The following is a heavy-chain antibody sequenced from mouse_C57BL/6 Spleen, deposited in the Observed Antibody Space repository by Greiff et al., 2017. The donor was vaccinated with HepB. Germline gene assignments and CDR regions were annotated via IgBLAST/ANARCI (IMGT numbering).Heavy chain of an antibody. CDR1: GFNIKDYY. Sequence: VQLQHSGAELVKPGASVKLSCTASGFNIKDYYMHWVKQRTEQGLEWIGRIDPEDGETKYAPKFQGKATITADTSSNTAYLQLSSLTSEDTAVYYCASYYYGSSYYYYAMDYWGQGTSVTVSS. D-gene: IGHD1-1*01. V-gene: IGHV14-2*01. CDR2: IDPEDGET. CDR3: ASYYYGSSYYYYAMDY. J-gene: IGHJ4*01.